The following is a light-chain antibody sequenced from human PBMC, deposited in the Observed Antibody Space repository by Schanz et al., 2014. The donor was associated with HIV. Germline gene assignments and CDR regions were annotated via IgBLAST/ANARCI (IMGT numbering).Light chain of an antibody. V-gene: IGKV3-20*01. CDR2: DAS. CDR3: QQCSNSPLT. Sequence: EIVVTQSPGTLSLSPRGRTTLSCRASQSVSSNYLAWYQQKPGQAPRLLIYDASNRATGIPARFSGSGSGTDFTLTISSLEPEDFAVYYCQQCSNSPLTFGGGTKVEIK. CDR1: QSVSSNY. J-gene: IGKJ4*01.